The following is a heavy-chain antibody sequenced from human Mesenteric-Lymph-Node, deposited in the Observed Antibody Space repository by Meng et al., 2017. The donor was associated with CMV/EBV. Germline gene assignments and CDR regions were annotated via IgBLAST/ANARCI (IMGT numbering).Heavy chain of an antibody. D-gene: IGHD2-2*01. J-gene: IGHJ4*02. Sequence: FSRYAMHWVRQTPGKGLELVSLIYAGGGGAYYADSVKGRFTISRDDSENTLSLQMNSLRDEDTAVYYCASTGRYCSSTGCFRGALGYWGQGTLVTVSS. V-gene: IGHV3-23*03. CDR1: FSRYA. CDR2: IYAGGGGA. CDR3: ASTGRYCSSTGCFRGALGY.